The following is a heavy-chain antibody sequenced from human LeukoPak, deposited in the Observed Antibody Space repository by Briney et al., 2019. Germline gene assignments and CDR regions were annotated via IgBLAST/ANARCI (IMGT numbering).Heavy chain of an antibody. V-gene: IGHV3-30-3*01. Sequence: GGSLRLSCAASGFTFSSYAMHWVRQAPGKGLEWVAVISYDGSNKYYADSVKGRFTISRDNSKNTPYLQMNSLRAEDTAVYYCAREHYGSRSYKYWGQGTLVTVSS. CDR1: GFTFSSYA. CDR3: AREHYGSRSYKY. J-gene: IGHJ4*02. D-gene: IGHD3-10*01. CDR2: ISYDGSNK.